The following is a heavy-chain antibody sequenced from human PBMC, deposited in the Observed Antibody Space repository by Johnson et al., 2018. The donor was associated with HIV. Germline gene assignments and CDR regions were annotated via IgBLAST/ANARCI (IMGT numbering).Heavy chain of an antibody. CDR3: AKDPRYKYGGAFDI. CDR1: GFTFSSYA. J-gene: IGHJ3*02. Sequence: EVQLVESGGGLVQPGGSLRLSCAASGFTFSSYAMSWVRQAPGKGLEWVSVIGGSGGSTYYADSVKGRFTISRDNSKNTLYLQMNSLTIDDTAVYYCAKDPRYKYGGAFDIWGQGTMVTVSS. CDR2: IGGSGGST. V-gene: IGHV3-23*04. D-gene: IGHD3-16*01.